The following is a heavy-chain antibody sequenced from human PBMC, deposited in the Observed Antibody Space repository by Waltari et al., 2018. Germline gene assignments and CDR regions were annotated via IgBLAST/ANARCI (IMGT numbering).Heavy chain of an antibody. J-gene: IGHJ6*02. D-gene: IGHD4-4*01. CDR3: ARSVTTERFGLTYYYYYGMDV. CDR1: GYTFTGHY. CDR2: INPNSGGT. V-gene: IGHV1-2*04. Sequence: QVQLVPSGAEGKKPGASVKVSCKASGYTFTGHYMHWVRQALGHGLEWMGWINPNSGGTNYAQKFQGWVTMTRDTSISTAYMELSRLRSDDTAVYYCARSVTTERFGLTYYYYYGMDVWGQGTTVTVSS.